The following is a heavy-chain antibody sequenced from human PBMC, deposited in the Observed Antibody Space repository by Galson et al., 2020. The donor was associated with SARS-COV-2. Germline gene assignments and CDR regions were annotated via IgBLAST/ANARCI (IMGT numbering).Heavy chain of an antibody. V-gene: IGHV4-34*01. Sequence: SETLSLTCAVHGGSFSGYSCTWIRQAPAKGLEWIGEIQPGGHTKSRQYLSARISLSVQTSRHQFSLKLTSVRAADTALYFCARGRQGVVPSPVLGLGPFYSYYYMDVWGKGTTVIFSS. D-gene: IGHD3-16*01. CDR2: IQPGGHT. CDR3: ARGRQGVVPSPVLGLGPFYSYYYMDV. J-gene: IGHJ6*03. CDR1: GGSFSGYS.